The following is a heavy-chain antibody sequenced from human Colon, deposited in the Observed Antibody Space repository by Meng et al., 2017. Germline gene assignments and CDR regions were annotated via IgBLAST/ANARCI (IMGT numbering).Heavy chain of an antibody. Sequence: QVHVVQSGAEVKKPGASVKLSCKASGYTFIDAYVHWVRQAPGQGLEWMGRIIPKSSEANSTQKFLGRVTLTWDTSISTAYMELSSLRSDDTAIYYCARDGGNYDFDYWGQGTLVTVSS. D-gene: IGHD1-26*01. CDR3: ARDGGNYDFDY. CDR1: GYTFIDAY. CDR2: IIPKSSEA. V-gene: IGHV1-2*06. J-gene: IGHJ4*02.